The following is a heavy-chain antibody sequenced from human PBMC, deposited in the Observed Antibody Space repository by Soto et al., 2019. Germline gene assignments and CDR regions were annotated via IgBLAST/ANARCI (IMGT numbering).Heavy chain of an antibody. CDR1: GDSISSSHW. J-gene: IGHJ4*02. Sequence: QVQLQESGPGLVEPSGTLSLTCVVSGDSISSSHWWSWVRQPPGKVLEWIGEIFHSGTTKYNPSLESRVTMSVDKSNNQLSLKLSSVTAADTAVYYCARQLERGGLPEGFEYWGQGTLATVSS. D-gene: IGHD1-1*01. V-gene: IGHV4-4*02. CDR2: IFHSGTT. CDR3: ARQLERGGLPEGFEY.